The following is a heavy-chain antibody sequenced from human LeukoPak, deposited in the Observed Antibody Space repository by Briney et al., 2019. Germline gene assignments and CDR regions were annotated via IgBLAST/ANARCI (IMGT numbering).Heavy chain of an antibody. CDR1: GLIFSDEY. J-gene: IGHJ4*02. CDR3: VRARGAGPGAHFDY. CDR2: ISNTADSI. V-gene: IGHV3-11*01. Sequence: GGSLRLSCAASGLIFSDEYMSWIRQAPGKGLEWVSYISNTADSIAYADSVKGRFTISRDNAKNSLYLQMNSLRAEDAAAYYCVRARGAGPGAHFDYWGQGTLVTVSS. D-gene: IGHD3-10*01.